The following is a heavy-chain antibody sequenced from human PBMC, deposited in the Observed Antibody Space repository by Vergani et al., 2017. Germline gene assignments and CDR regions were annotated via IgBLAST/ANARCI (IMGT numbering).Heavy chain of an antibody. D-gene: IGHD3-9*01. V-gene: IGHV3-23*01. CDR3: ARDPIDKLRYFDWLALYYYGMDV. CDR1: GFTFSSYA. CDR2: ISGSGGST. J-gene: IGHJ6*02. Sequence: EVQLLESGGGLVQPGGSLRLSCAASGFTFSSYAMSWVRQAPGKGLEWVSAISGSGGSTYYADSVKGRFTISRDNSKNTLYLQMNSLRAEDTAVYYCARDPIDKLRYFDWLALYYYGMDVWGQGTTVTVSS.